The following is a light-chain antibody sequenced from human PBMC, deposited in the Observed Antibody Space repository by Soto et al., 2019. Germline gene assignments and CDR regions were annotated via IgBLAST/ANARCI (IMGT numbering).Light chain of an antibody. Sequence: EIVMTKSPATLSVSPGERATLYCRASQSVSSNLAGYQQKPGQAPRLLIYGASTGATGSPARFSGSGSGTEVTLTISILQFEDFAVYYCAQSNNCSALTFGGGTKVEIK. CDR2: GAS. CDR3: AQSNNCSALT. V-gene: IGKV3-15*01. CDR1: QSVSSN. J-gene: IGKJ4*01.